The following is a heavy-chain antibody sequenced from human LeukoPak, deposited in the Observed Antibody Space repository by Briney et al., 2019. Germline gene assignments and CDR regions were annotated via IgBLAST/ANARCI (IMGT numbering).Heavy chain of an antibody. V-gene: IGHV1-8*01. J-gene: IGHJ6*02. CDR3: ARVSNLWFGELLYRMDV. Sequence: ASVKVSCKASGYTFTSYDINWVRQATGQGLEWMGWMNPNSGNTGYAQKFQGRVTMTRNTSISTAYMELSSLRSEDTAVYYCARVSNLWFGELLYRMDVWGQGTTVTVSS. CDR2: MNPNSGNT. D-gene: IGHD3-10*01. CDR1: GYTFTSYD.